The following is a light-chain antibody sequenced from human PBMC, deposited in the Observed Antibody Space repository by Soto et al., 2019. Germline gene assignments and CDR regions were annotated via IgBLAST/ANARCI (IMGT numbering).Light chain of an antibody. CDR2: DTS. CDR3: HQRSNRLAN. J-gene: IGKJ4*01. CDR1: QSVSGY. V-gene: IGKV3-11*01. Sequence: EIVLTQSPATLSLSPGERATLSCRASQSVSGYLAWYQQKPGQAPSLLIYDTSNRATGIPARFSGSGSGTDCTHTISSQEPEEFAVYYCHQRSNRLANVGGGTKGEIK.